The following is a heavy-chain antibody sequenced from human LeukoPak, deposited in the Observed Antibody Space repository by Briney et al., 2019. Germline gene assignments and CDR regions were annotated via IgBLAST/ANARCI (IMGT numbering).Heavy chain of an antibody. D-gene: IGHD3-10*01. J-gene: IGHJ4*02. Sequence: GESLKISCKGSGYSFTSYWIGWVRQMPGKGLEWMGIIYPGDSDTTYSPSFQGQVTISADKSISTAYPHWSSLKASDTAMYYCAREITMVRGARFFDYWGQGTLVTVSS. CDR2: IYPGDSDT. CDR1: GYSFTSYW. CDR3: AREITMVRGARFFDY. V-gene: IGHV5-51*01.